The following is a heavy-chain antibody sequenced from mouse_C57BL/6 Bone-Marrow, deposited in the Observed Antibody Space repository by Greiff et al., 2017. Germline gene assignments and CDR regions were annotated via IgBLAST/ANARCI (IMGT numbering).Heavy chain of an antibody. CDR2: INPGSGGT. V-gene: IGHV1-54*01. J-gene: IGHJ2*01. Sequence: VQLQQSGAELVRPGTSVKVSCKASGYAFTNYLIEWVKQRPGQGLEWIGVINPGSGGTNYNEKFKGKATLTADKSSSTAYMQLSSLTSEDSAVYFCAREGITTVVDYWGQGTTLTVSS. CDR1: GYAFTNYL. D-gene: IGHD1-1*01. CDR3: AREGITTVVDY.